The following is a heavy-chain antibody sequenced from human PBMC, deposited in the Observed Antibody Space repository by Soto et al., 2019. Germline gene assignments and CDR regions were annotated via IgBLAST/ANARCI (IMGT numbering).Heavy chain of an antibody. J-gene: IGHJ5*02. Sequence: PSETLSLTCTVSGASVSTGAYYWGWVRQRPGRGLEWIGYVYESGYTYYNMSLKRRLTISLDRSNNQFSLGLTSVTAADTAVYYCVRALRHTAMVYPWFDPSGKGTLVTVSS. D-gene: IGHD5-18*01. CDR1: GASVSTGAYY. CDR3: VRALRHTAMVYPWFDP. V-gene: IGHV4-31*03. CDR2: VYESGYT.